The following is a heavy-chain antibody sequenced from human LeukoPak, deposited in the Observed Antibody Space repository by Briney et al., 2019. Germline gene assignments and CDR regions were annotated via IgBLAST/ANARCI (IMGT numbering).Heavy chain of an antibody. CDR2: ISGSGGST. D-gene: IGHD3-22*01. Sequence: GGSLRLSCAASGFTFRSYAMSWVRQAPGKGLEWVSAISGSGGSTYYADSVKGRFTISRDNSRNTLYLQMNSLRAEDMAVYYCAKVGPPYDSSGYFDYWGQGTLVTVSS. CDR1: GFTFRSYA. CDR3: AKVGPPYDSSGYFDY. J-gene: IGHJ4*02. V-gene: IGHV3-23*01.